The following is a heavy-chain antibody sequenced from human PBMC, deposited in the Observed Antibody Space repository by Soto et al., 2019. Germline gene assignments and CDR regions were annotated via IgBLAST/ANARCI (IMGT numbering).Heavy chain of an antibody. Sequence: SETLSLTCTVSGCSISSGGYSWSWIRQPPGKGLEWIGYIYHSGSTYYNPSLKSRVTISVDRSKNQFSLKLSSVTAADTAVYYCARAHGSGWGAFDIWGQGTMVTVSS. V-gene: IGHV4-30-2*01. J-gene: IGHJ3*02. D-gene: IGHD3-10*01. CDR3: ARAHGSGWGAFDI. CDR1: GCSISSGGYS. CDR2: IYHSGST.